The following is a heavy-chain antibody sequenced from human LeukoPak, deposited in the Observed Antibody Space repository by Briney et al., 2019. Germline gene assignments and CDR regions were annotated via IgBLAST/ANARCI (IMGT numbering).Heavy chain of an antibody. V-gene: IGHV3-23*01. D-gene: IGHD1-26*01. J-gene: IGHJ4*02. Sequence: GGSLRLSCAASGFTFSSYAMSWVRQAPGKGLEWVSTISGSGGSTYYADSVKGQFTISRDNSKNTLYLQMDSLRAEDTAIYYCAKLRDSSGNYEFDYWGQGALVTVSS. CDR2: ISGSGGST. CDR1: GFTFSSYA. CDR3: AKLRDSSGNYEFDY.